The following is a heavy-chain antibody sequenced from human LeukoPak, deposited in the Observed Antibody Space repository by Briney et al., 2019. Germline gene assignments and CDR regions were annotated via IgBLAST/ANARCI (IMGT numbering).Heavy chain of an antibody. D-gene: IGHD3-22*01. V-gene: IGHV4-59*01. J-gene: IGHJ4*02. Sequence: SETLSLTCTVSGGSISSYYWSWIRQPPGKGLEWIGYIYYSGSTNYNPSLKSRVTISVDTSENQFSLKLSSVTAADTAVYYCARAEDYDSSGSFDYWGQGTLVTVSS. CDR3: ARAEDYDSSGSFDY. CDR2: IYYSGST. CDR1: GGSISSYY.